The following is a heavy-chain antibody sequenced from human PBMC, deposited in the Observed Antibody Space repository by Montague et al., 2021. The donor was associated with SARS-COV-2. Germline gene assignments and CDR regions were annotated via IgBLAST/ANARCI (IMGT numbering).Heavy chain of an antibody. V-gene: IGHV1-46*01. CDR1: GYTFTSYY. J-gene: IGHJ6*03. CDR2: INPSGGST. Sequence: SVKVSCKASGYTFTSYYMHWVRQAPGQGLEWMGIINPSGGSTSYAQKFQGRVTMTRDTSTSTVYMELSSLRSEDTAVYYCARDRYYDFWSGYPLDYYYMDVWGKGTTVIVSS. CDR3: ARDRYYDFWSGYPLDYYYMDV. D-gene: IGHD3-3*01.